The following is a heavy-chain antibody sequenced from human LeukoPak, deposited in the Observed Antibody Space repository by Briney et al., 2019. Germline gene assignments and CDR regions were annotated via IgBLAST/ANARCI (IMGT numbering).Heavy chain of an antibody. CDR3: ARGRYGVVTRGWFDP. CDR1: GGSISSYY. V-gene: IGHV4-4*07. Sequence: PSETLSLTCTVSGGSISSYYWSWIRQPAGKGLEWIGRIYTSGSTNFNPSLKSRVTMSVDTSKNQFSLKLNFVTAADTAVYYCARGRYGVVTRGWFDPWGQGTLVTVSS. CDR2: IYTSGST. D-gene: IGHD3-3*01. J-gene: IGHJ5*02.